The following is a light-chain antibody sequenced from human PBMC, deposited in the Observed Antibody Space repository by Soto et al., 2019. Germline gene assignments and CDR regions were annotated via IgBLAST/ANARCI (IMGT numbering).Light chain of an antibody. V-gene: IGKV1-5*01. CDR1: QSVSNW. CDR3: QQYKTSPWT. Sequence: DIQMTQSPSTLSASLGDRVSITCRASQSVSNWLAWYQQKPGIAPNLLIYDASTLESGVPSRFSGSGSGTEFTLTISSLQPDDFATYYCQQYKTSPWTFGQGTKVDIK. CDR2: DAS. J-gene: IGKJ1*01.